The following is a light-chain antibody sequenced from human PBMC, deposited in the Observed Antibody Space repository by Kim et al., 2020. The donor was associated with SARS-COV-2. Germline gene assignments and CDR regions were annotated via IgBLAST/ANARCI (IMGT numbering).Light chain of an antibody. CDR2: SNS. V-gene: IGLV3-21*04. CDR1: NIGSKS. J-gene: IGLJ2*01. CDR3: QVWDSTSDHVV. Sequence: SYELTQPPSVSVAPGKTATITCGGNNIGSKSVQWYQQRSGQAPVLVIYSNSDRPSGIPEGFSGSNSGNTATLTISRVDAGDEADYYCQVWDSTSDHVVFGGGTKLTVL.